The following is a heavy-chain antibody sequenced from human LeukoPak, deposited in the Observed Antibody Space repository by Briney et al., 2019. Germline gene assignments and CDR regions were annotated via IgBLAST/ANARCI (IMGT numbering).Heavy chain of an antibody. CDR1: GGSISSSHW. CDR2: IHRSGTT. D-gene: IGHD4-11*01. CDR3: ARETDYSNPNCFDP. J-gene: IGHJ5*02. Sequence: PSETLSLTCTVSGGSISSSHWWSWVRQPPGKGLEWIGQIHRSGTTNYNPSLKSRVTISLDKSKTQFSLNLSSVTAADTAVYYCARETDYSNPNCFDPWGQGTLVTVSS. V-gene: IGHV4-4*02.